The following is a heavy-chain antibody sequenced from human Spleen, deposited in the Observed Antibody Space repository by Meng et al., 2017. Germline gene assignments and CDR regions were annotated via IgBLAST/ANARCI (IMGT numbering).Heavy chain of an antibody. Sequence: SETLSLTCTVPGGSISSGSYYWCWIRQPAGKGLERIGHIYTSGSTNYNPSLKSRVTVSLDTSKNQFSLKLSSATAADKAVYYCARQRTSKLDDAFDIWGQGTMVTVS. CDR2: IYTSGST. V-gene: IGHV4-61*09. CDR3: ARQRTSKLDDAFDI. D-gene: IGHD6-25*01. CDR1: GGSISSGSYY. J-gene: IGHJ3*02.